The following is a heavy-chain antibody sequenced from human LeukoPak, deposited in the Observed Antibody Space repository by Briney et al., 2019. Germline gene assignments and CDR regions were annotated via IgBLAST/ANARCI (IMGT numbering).Heavy chain of an antibody. CDR1: GFTFTDYY. V-gene: IGHV3-11*01. Sequence: PGGSLRLSCAASGFTFTDYYMSWIRQTPGEGLEWVSYISSSGTIIYYADSVKGRFTISRDNAKNSLYLQMNSLRAEDTAVYYCARRTSGIDYWGQGTLVTVSS. CDR3: ARRTSGIDY. CDR2: ISSSGTII. J-gene: IGHJ4*02.